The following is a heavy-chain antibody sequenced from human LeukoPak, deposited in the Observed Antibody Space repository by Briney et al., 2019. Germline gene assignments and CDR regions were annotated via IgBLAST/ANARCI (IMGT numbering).Heavy chain of an antibody. CDR1: GFTFSTYN. CDR2: ISSSSSYI. V-gene: IGHV3-21*01. CDR3: ARSAYDILTGHDAFDI. J-gene: IGHJ3*02. Sequence: PGGSLRLSCAASGFTFSTYNMNWVRQAPGKGLEWVSSISSSSSYIYYADSVKGRFTISRDNAKNSLYLQMNSLRAEDTAVYYCARSAYDILTGHDAFDIWSQGTMVTVSS. D-gene: IGHD3-9*01.